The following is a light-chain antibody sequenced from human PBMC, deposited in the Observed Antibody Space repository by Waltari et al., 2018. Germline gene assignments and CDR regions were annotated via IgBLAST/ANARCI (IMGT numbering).Light chain of an antibody. V-gene: IGKV1-9*01. Sequence: DIQLTQSPSFLSASVGDRVTITCRASQGTSSSVAWYQQKPGKAPKLLIYGASTLQSGVPSRFSGSGSGTEFTLTISSLQPEDFATYYCQQLNSYPWTFGQGTKVEIK. CDR3: QQLNSYPWT. J-gene: IGKJ1*01. CDR1: QGTSSS. CDR2: GAS.